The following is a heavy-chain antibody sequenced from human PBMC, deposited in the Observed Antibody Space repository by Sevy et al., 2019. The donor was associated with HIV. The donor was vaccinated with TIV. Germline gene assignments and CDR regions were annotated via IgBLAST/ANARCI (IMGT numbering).Heavy chain of an antibody. V-gene: IGHV4-59*08. CDR1: GGSITSLY. Sequence: SETLSLTCTVSGGSITSLYWNWIRQPPGKGLEWVANINYNGHINYNPSLKSRVTLSLDTSKNQFSLRLSSVTAADTAMYYCAGENAWGRGYSWGQGTLVTVSS. J-gene: IGHJ4*02. CDR2: INYNGHI. D-gene: IGHD1-26*01. CDR3: AGENAWGRGYS.